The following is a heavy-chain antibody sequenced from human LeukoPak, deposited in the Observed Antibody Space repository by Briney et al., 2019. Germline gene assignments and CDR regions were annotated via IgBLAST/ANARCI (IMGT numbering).Heavy chain of an antibody. J-gene: IGHJ3*02. CDR2: ISSGSTYI. V-gene: IGHV3-21*01. CDR3: SRVSQDYDYYDCNVQDGFDM. Sequence: GGPLSLSCEASGFSLSSHSMNWVRQPPGKGLEWVSLISSGSTYINYADSVRGRFTISRDTANNSAYLPLISLRLAAPAVSFWSRVSQDYDYYDCNVQDGFDMWGHGTMVTVSS. D-gene: IGHD3-22*01. CDR1: GFSLSSHS.